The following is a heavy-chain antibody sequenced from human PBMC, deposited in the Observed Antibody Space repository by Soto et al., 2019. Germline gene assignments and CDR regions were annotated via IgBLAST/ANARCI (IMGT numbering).Heavy chain of an antibody. J-gene: IGHJ6*02. CDR2: IYYSGST. D-gene: IGHD6-25*01. CDR3: AREAAPVYYGMDV. Sequence: PSETLSLTCTVSGGSISSGDYYWSWIRQPPGKGLEWIGYIYYSGSTYYNPSLKSRVTISVDTSKNQFSLKLSSVTAADTAVYYCAREAAPVYYGMDVWGQGTTVTVS. CDR1: GGSISSGDYY. V-gene: IGHV4-30-4*01.